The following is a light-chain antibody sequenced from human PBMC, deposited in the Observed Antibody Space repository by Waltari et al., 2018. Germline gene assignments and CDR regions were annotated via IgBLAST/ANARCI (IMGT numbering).Light chain of an antibody. CDR1: NVSSHY. CDR3: LSRDSSGNHPV. V-gene: IGLV3-19*01. CDR2: GRN. Sequence: SSELTQDPAVSVAFGQTVRSTSLGDNVSSHYAIWYQQKPGQAPLLVIYGRNNRPSGIPDRFSGSYSGNTASLTITGALADDEADYYCLSRDSSGNHPVFGGGTKLTVL. J-gene: IGLJ3*02.